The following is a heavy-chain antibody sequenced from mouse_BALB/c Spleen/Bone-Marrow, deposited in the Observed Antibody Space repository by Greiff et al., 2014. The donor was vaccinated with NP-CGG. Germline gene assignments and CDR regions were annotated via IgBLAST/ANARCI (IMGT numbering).Heavy chain of an antibody. D-gene: IGHD2-9*01. CDR2: ILPGSGST. V-gene: IGHV1-9*01. CDR1: GYTFSSYW. Sequence: QVQLKESGAELMKPGASVKISRKATGYTFSSYWIEWVKQRPGHGLEWIGEILPGSGSTNYNEKFKGKATFTADTSSNTAYMQLSSLTSEDSAVYYCARTYYAYAWFVYWGQGTLVTVSA. J-gene: IGHJ3*01. CDR3: ARTYYAYAWFVY.